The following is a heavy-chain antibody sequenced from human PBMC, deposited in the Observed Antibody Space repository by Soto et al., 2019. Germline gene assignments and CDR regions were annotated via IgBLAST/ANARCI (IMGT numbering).Heavy chain of an antibody. V-gene: IGHV1-8*01. CDR1: GYTFTSHD. Sequence: QVQLVQSGAEVKKSGASVKVSCKASGYTFTSHDINWVRQATGQGLEWMGWMNPNSGNTGYAQKFQGRVTMNRNTSISTAYMELSSLRYEDTAVYYCARWDYGYYARFDYWGQGTLVTVSS. CDR3: ARWDYGYYARFDY. CDR2: MNPNSGNT. D-gene: IGHD4-17*01. J-gene: IGHJ4*02.